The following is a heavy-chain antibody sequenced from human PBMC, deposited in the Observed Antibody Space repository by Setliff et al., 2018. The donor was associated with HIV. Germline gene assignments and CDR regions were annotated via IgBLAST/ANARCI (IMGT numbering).Heavy chain of an antibody. D-gene: IGHD3-22*01. CDR2: IIPILGIA. J-gene: IGHJ4*02. CDR1: GGTFSSYA. Sequence: GASVKVSCKASGGTFSSYAISWVRQAPGQGLEWMGGIIPILGIANYAQKFQGRVTITADISTSTAYMELSSLRSEDTAVYYCARDYYDSSGYIFFPGLPDYWGQGTLVTVSS. V-gene: IGHV1-69*10. CDR3: ARDYYDSSGYIFFPGLPDY.